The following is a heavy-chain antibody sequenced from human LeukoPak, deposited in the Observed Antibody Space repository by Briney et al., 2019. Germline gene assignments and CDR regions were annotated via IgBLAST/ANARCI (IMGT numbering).Heavy chain of an antibody. CDR1: GGSFSGYY. D-gene: IGHD5-18*01. J-gene: IGHJ4*02. Sequence: SPTLSLTCAVYGGSFSGYYWSWISQHPGRGLEWLGEINNSGSTNYNPSLKSGVTISVNTSKNQFSLKLSSVTAADTDVYYCARGSGGYSYGYRTAFDYWGQGTLVTVSS. V-gene: IGHV4-34*01. CDR2: INNSGST. CDR3: ARGSGGYSYGYRTAFDY.